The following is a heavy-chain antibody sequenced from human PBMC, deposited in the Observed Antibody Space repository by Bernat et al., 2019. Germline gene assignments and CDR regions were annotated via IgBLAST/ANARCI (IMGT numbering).Heavy chain of an antibody. D-gene: IGHD6-6*01. J-gene: IGHJ5*02. CDR1: GYAFTGYY. CDR3: ARDRFLDSSSWFDP. Sequence: QVQLVQSGAEVKKPGASVKVSCKASGYAFTGYYMHWVRQAPGQGLEWMGWINPNSGGTNYAQKFQGRLTMTRDTSISTAYMELSRLRADDTAVYYCARDRFLDSSSWFDPWGQGTLVTVSS. V-gene: IGHV1-2*02. CDR2: INPNSGGT.